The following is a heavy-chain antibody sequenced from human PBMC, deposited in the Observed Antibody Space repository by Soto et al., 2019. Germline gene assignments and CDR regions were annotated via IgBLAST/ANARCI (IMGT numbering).Heavy chain of an antibody. CDR3: LYSSSSWGDAFDI. CDR2: FDPEDGET. V-gene: IGHV1-24*01. D-gene: IGHD6-6*01. CDR1: GYTLTELS. J-gene: IGHJ3*02. Sequence: GASVKVSCKVSGYTLTELSMHWVRQTPGKGLEWMGAFDPEDGETIFAQKFQDRVTMTDDTSTDTAYMELSSLRSEDTAVYYCLYSSSSWGDAFDIWGQGTMVTVSS.